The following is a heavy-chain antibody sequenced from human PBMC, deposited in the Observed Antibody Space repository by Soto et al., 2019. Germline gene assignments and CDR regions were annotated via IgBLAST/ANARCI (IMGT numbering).Heavy chain of an antibody. CDR1: GFSLSTSGVG. CDR3: ARGLATLPVFAFDV. Sequence: GSGPTLVNPTQTLTLTCSFSGFSLSTSGVGVGWVRQPPGKALEWLALIYWSGDEHYRPSLKSRLTITKATSKNQVVLIMTDMGPMDTATYYCARGLATLPVFAFDVWGQGTKVTVS. CDR2: IYWSGDE. J-gene: IGHJ3*01. D-gene: IGHD6-6*01. V-gene: IGHV2-5*01.